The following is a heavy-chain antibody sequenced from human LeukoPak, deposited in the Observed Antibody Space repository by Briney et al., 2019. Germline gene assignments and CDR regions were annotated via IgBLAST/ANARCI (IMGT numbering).Heavy chain of an antibody. Sequence: SQTLSLTCAISGDSVSSDSAAWNWIRQSPSRGLEWLARTYYRSKWYYDYALAVKSRITINPDTSKNQFSLQLNSVTPEDTAVYFCARDPVGGSTISDSWGQGTLVTVSS. V-gene: IGHV6-1*01. CDR1: GDSVSSDSAA. J-gene: IGHJ4*02. CDR3: ARDPVGGSTISDS. D-gene: IGHD1-26*01. CDR2: TYYRSKWYY.